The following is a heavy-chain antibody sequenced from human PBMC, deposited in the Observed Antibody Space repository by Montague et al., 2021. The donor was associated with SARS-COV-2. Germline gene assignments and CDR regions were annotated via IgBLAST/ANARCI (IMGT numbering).Heavy chain of an antibody. CDR3: ARHQTSITTIVVVISSWFDP. J-gene: IGHJ5*02. CDR2: IYYSGST. V-gene: IGHV4-61*01. Sequence: SETLSLTCTVSGGSVSSGSYYWSWIRQPPGKGLEWIGYIYYSGSTNYNPSLKSRVTISVDTSKNQFSLKLSSVTAADTAVYYCARHQTSITTIVVVISSWFDPWGQGTLVTVSS. CDR1: GGSVSSGSYY. D-gene: IGHD3-22*01.